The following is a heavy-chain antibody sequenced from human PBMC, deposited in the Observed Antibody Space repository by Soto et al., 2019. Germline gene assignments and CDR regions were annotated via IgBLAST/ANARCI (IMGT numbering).Heavy chain of an antibody. J-gene: IGHJ6*02. Sequence: QVQLVQSGAEVKKPGSSVKVSCKASGGTFSSYAISWVRQAPGQGLEWMGGIIPIFGTANYAQKFQGRVTITADESTRPAYMELRGLRSEDTAVYYCAEVTRYCSGGSCPPYYYYYGMDVWGQGTTVTVSS. CDR2: IIPIFGTA. D-gene: IGHD2-15*01. CDR3: AEVTRYCSGGSCPPYYYYYGMDV. CDR1: GGTFSSYA. V-gene: IGHV1-69*01.